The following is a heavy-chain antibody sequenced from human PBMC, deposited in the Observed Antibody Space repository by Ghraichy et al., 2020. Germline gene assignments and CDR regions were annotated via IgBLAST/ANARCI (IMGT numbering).Heavy chain of an antibody. CDR3: ASPYSGYDPRGSAVDY. D-gene: IGHD5-12*01. CDR1: GGSISSSSYY. J-gene: IGHJ4*02. V-gene: IGHV4-39*01. Sequence: SETLSLTCTVSGGSISSSSYYWGWIRQPPGKGLEWIGSIYYSGSTYYNPSLKSRVTISVDTSKNQFSLKLSSVTAADTAVYYCASPYSGYDPRGSAVDYWGQGTLVTVSS. CDR2: IYYSGST.